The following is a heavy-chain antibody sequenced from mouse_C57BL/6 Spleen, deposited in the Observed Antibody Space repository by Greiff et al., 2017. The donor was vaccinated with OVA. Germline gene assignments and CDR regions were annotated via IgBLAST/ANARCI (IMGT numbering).Heavy chain of an antibody. J-gene: IGHJ1*03. V-gene: IGHV1-69*01. Sequence: QVQLQQPGAELVMPGASVKLSCKASGYTFTSYWMHWVKQRPGQGLEWIGEIDPSDSYTNYNQKFKGKSTLTVDKSSSTAYMQLSSLTSEDSAVYYCARPHYYGSSYVYCDVWGTGTTVTVSS. D-gene: IGHD1-1*01. CDR3: ARPHYYGSSYVYCDV. CDR1: GYTFTSYW. CDR2: IDPSDSYT.